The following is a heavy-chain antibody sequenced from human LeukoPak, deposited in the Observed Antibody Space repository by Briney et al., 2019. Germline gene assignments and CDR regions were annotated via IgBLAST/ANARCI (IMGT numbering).Heavy chain of an antibody. V-gene: IGHV1-58*02. Sequence: ASVKVSCKASGFTFTSSAMQWVRQARGQRLEWIGWIVVGSGNTNYAQKFQERVTITRDMSTSTAYMELSSLRSEDTAVYHCASYSGYLSDAFDIWGQGTMVTVSS. D-gene: IGHD3-22*01. CDR2: IVVGSGNT. CDR1: GFTFTSSA. J-gene: IGHJ3*02. CDR3: ASYSGYLSDAFDI.